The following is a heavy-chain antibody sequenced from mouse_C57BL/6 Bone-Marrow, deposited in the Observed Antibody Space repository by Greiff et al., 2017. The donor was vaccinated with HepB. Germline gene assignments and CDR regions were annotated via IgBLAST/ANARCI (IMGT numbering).Heavy chain of an antibody. Sequence: EVKLQESGGDLVKPGGSLKLSCAASGFTFSSYGMSWVRQTPDKRLEWVATISSGGSYTYYPDSVKGRFTISRDNAKNTLYLQMSSLKSEDTAMYYCARRGYYGSSPSYYFDYWGQGTTLTVSS. D-gene: IGHD1-1*01. CDR2: ISSGGSYT. J-gene: IGHJ2*01. V-gene: IGHV5-6*02. CDR1: GFTFSSYG. CDR3: ARRGYYGSSPSYYFDY.